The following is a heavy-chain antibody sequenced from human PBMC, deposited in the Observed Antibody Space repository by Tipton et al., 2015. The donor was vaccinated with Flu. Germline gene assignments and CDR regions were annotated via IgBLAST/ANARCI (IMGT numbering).Heavy chain of an antibody. CDR2: INHSGSS. CDR3: ARGLYGSGSYQRRYFDS. J-gene: IGHJ4*02. CDR1: GYSVGSGYY. V-gene: IGHV4-34*01. Sequence: TLSLTCSVSGYSVGSGYYWSWIRQPPGKGLEWIGEINHSGSSNYNPSLKSRVTISVDTSKNQFSLKLSSVTAADTAVYYCARGLYGSGSYQRRYFDSWGQGTLVTVSS. D-gene: IGHD3-10*01.